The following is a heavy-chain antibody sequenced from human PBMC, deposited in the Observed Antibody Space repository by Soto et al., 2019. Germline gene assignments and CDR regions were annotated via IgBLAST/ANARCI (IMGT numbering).Heavy chain of an antibody. CDR1: GFTFSDAW. CDR2: IKSKPDGGTT. Sequence: PGGSRRLSWAASGFTFSDAWMTWVRQLPPKGLDWFCLIKSKPDGGTTDYAAPVKGRFTISRDHSKTTLYLQMNSLNPDHTAVFYCTTTYGSGPWGQGTLVTVSS. D-gene: IGHD3-10*01. J-gene: IGHJ5*02. V-gene: IGHV3-15*01. CDR3: TTTYGSGP.